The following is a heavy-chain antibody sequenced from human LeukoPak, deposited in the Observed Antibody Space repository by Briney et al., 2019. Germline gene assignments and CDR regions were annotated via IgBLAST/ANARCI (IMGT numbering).Heavy chain of an antibody. CDR1: GGTFSSYA. J-gene: IGHJ5*02. V-gene: IGHV1-69*06. D-gene: IGHD5-18*01. Sequence: GASVKVSCKASGGTFSSYAISWVRQAPGQGLEWMGGIIPIFGTANYAQKFQGRVTITADKSTSTAYMELSSLRSEDTAVYYCARFRRPYSYGSGDWFDPWGQGTLVTVSS. CDR3: ARFRRPYSYGSGDWFDP. CDR2: IIPIFGTA.